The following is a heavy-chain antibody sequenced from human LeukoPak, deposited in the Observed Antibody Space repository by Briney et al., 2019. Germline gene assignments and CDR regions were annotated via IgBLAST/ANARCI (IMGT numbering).Heavy chain of an antibody. CDR3: ARGEWSSSPFDY. CDR1: GFTFSTYS. J-gene: IGHJ4*02. V-gene: IGHV3-21*01. CDR2: ISTSSSYI. Sequence: GSLRLSCAASGFTFSTYSMNWVRPAPGKGLEWVSFISTSSSYIYYADSVKGRFTVSRDNARNSLYLQMNSLRAEDTAVYYCARGEWSSSPFDYWGQGTLVTVSS. D-gene: IGHD2-8*01.